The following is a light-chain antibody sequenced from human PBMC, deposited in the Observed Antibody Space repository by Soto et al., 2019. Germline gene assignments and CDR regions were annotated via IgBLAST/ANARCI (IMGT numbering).Light chain of an antibody. J-gene: IGKJ5*01. V-gene: IGKV1-5*01. CDR2: DAS. CDR3: QQYYRSSIT. CDR1: QSISSW. Sequence: DIQMTQAPSTLSASVRNRVTITSRASQSISSWLAWYQQKPGKAPKLLIYDASTLERGVPSRFSGTGSGTEFTLTISSLQPDDFATYYCQQYYRSSITFGQGTRLEIK.